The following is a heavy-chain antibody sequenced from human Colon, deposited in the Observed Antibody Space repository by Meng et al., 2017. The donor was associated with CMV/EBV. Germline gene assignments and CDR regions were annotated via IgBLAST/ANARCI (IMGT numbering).Heavy chain of an antibody. V-gene: IGHV3-66*02. CDR1: GFIVSNNN. D-gene: IGHD3-10*01. CDR3: VREGYYGA. CDR2: ISSGGST. J-gene: IGHJ5*02. Sequence: GESLKISCAASGFIVSNNNMSWVRQTPGKGLEYVSVISSGGSTEYVDSVRGRFTISRDNSKSALYLHMNSLRVEDTAVYDCVREGYYGAWGQGTLVTVSS.